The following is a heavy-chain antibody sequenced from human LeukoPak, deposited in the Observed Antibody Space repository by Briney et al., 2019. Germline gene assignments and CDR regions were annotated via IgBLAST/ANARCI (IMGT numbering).Heavy chain of an antibody. J-gene: IGHJ6*03. V-gene: IGHV1-69*13. CDR2: IIPIFGTA. D-gene: IGHD6-13*01. CDR3: ATRGGSSSWYGYYYYYYMDV. Sequence: ASVKVSCKASGGTFSSYAISWVRQAPGQGLEWMGGIIPIFGTANYAQKFQGRVTITADESTSTAYMELSSLRSEDTAVYYCATRGGSSSWYGYYYYYYMDVWGKGTTVTVSS. CDR1: GGTFSSYA.